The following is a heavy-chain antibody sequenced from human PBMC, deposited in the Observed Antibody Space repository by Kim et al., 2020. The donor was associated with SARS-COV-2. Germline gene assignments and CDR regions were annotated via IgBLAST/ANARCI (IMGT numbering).Heavy chain of an antibody. CDR2: INTNTGNP. J-gene: IGHJ3*02. Sequence: ASVKVSCKASGYTFTSYAINWVRQSPGQGLEWMGWINTNTGNPTYAQGFTGRFVFSLDTSFSTAYLPISSLTAEDTAVYYCAREASYGSGSYGAFDIWGRGIMVTVSS. V-gene: IGHV7-4-1*02. CDR3: AREASYGSGSYGAFDI. D-gene: IGHD3-10*01. CDR1: GYTFTSYA.